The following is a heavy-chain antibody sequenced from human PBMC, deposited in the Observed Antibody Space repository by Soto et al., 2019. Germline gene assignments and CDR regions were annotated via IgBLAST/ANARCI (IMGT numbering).Heavy chain of an antibody. D-gene: IGHD5-12*01. J-gene: IGHJ6*03. Sequence: QVQLVQSGPEVKKPGSSVKVSCKTSGGTLSSYSISWVRQAPGQGREWVGRIITFVGKANVAQQFQGRVTIAADRSTHTTQMELRRLTSDDPAVYSCARVTGGHDSGGNYMDVWGTGTTVTVSS. CDR1: GGTLSSYS. CDR2: IITFVGKA. CDR3: ARVTGGHDSGGNYMDV. V-gene: IGHV1-69*08.